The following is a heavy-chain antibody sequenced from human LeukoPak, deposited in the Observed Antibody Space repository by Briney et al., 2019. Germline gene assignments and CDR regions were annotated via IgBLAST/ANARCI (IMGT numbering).Heavy chain of an antibody. CDR2: VSGFGGVT. Sequence: GGSLRLSCAASGFTFTAYSMSWVRQTPGKGLEFVSAVSGFGGVTYHADSVKGRFTISRDNSKNALFLLMNSLRVEDTAVYYCAKGSDRDDYFVKDYWGQGTLVTVSS. J-gene: IGHJ4*02. D-gene: IGHD2/OR15-2a*01. CDR3: AKGSDRDDYFVKDY. CDR1: GFTFTAYS. V-gene: IGHV3-23*01.